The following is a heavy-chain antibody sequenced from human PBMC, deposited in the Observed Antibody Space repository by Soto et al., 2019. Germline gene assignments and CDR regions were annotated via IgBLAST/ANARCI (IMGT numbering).Heavy chain of an antibody. CDR3: ARGLSGYFYCMDV. CDR1: GGSFSDYY. D-gene: IGHD3-10*01. V-gene: IGHV4-34*01. CDR2: INHSGST. Sequence: QVQLQQWGAGLLKPSETLSLTCSVSGGSFSDYYWSWVRQPPGKGLEWIGVINHSGSTHYNTSLKSRVIISVDTSKNQFSLKLYSVTAADTAVYYCARGLSGYFYCMDVWGQGTTVTVSS. J-gene: IGHJ6*02.